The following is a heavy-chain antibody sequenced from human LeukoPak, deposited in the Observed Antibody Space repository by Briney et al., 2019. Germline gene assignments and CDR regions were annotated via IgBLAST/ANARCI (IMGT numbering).Heavy chain of an antibody. V-gene: IGHV3-23*01. CDR3: AKDRVRRSGAFDY. J-gene: IGHJ4*02. CDR1: GFTFSSYA. CDR2: ISSSGSTI. D-gene: IGHD1-26*01. Sequence: PGGSLRLSCAASGFTFSSYAMSWVRQAPGKGLEWVSAISSSGSTIYYADSVKGRFTISRDNSKNTLYLQMNSLRAEDTAVYYCAKDRVRRSGAFDYWGQGTLVTVSS.